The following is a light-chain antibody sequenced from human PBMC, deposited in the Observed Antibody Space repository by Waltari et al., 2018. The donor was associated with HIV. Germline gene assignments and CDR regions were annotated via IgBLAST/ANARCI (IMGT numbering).Light chain of an antibody. CDR3: AAWDDSLSGLV. CDR1: SSNIGTSP. V-gene: IGLV1-44*01. Sequence: QSVLTQPPSASGTPGQRVTISCSGGSSNIGTSPVAWYQQVPGAAPKLLICSSNQRPSGVPDRFSGSKSGASASLAISGLQSEDEADYYCAAWDDSLSGLVFGGGTKLTVL. J-gene: IGLJ2*01. CDR2: SSN.